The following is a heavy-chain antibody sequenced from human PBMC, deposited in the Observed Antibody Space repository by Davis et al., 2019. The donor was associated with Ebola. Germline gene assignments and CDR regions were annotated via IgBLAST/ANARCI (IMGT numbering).Heavy chain of an antibody. CDR2: IRYVGSNK. Sequence: PGGSLRLSCAASGFSFSNYDMHWVRQAPGRGLEWVSFIRYVGSNKYYADSVKGRFTISRDNSKNTLYLQMNSLRDEDTAVYFCARERNGSFHYWGQGTLVTVSS. CDR3: ARERNGSFHY. D-gene: IGHD1-14*01. J-gene: IGHJ4*02. CDR1: GFSFSNYD. V-gene: IGHV3-30*02.